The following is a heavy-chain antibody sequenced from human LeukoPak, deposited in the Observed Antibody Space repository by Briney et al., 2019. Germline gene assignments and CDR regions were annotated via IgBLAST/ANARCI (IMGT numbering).Heavy chain of an antibody. D-gene: IGHD3-10*01. CDR2: IYSGGSI. Sequence: GGSLRLSCAASGFTVSSSYMSWVRQAPGKGLEWVSVIYSGGSIDYTDSVKGRFTISRDNSKNTLYLEMNSLRAEDTAMYYCARGASGSRGNDWGQGTLVTVSS. J-gene: IGHJ4*02. CDR3: ARGASGSRGND. V-gene: IGHV3-53*01. CDR1: GFTVSSSY.